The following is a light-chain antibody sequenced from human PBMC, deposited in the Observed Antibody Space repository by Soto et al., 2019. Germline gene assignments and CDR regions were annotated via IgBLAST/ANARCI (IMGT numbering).Light chain of an antibody. CDR1: PLTRQY. CDR2: KDN. Sequence: SYERTQPPSMSVSPGQPARITCSGDPLTRQYVYWYQQKPGQAPLLVIYKDNERPSGITERFSGSTSGTTGTLTISGVRAEDEADYYCQTADNSGPFLLFAGGPKLTVL. CDR3: QTADNSGPFLL. V-gene: IGLV3-25*02. J-gene: IGLJ3*02.